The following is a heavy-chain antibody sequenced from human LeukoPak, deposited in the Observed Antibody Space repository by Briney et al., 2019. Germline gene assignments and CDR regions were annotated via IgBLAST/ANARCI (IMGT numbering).Heavy chain of an antibody. V-gene: IGHV4-38-2*02. D-gene: IGHD4-23*01. CDR2: IYHSGST. CDR3: VRVDNGGNYFDY. J-gene: IGHJ4*02. CDR1: GYSISSGYY. Sequence: SETLSLTCTVSGYSISSGYYWGWFRQPPGKGLEWIGSIYHSGSTYYNPSLKSRLTISADTSKNQFSLRLSSVTAADTAVYYCVRVDNGGNYFDYWGQGTLVTVSS.